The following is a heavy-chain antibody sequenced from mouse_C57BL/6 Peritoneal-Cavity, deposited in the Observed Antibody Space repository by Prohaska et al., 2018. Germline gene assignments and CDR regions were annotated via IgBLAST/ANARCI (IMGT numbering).Heavy chain of an antibody. CDR1: GYTFTDYY. J-gene: IGHJ4*01. D-gene: IGHD1-1*01. CDR2: INPNNGGT. Sequence: EVQLQQSGPELVKPGASVKISCKASGYTFTDYYMNWVKQSHGKSLEWIGDINPNNGGTSYNQKFKGKATLTVDKSSSTAYMELHSLTSEDSAVYYCARYGSSYGYAMDYWGQGTSVTVSS. CDR3: ARYGSSYGYAMDY. V-gene: IGHV1-26*01.